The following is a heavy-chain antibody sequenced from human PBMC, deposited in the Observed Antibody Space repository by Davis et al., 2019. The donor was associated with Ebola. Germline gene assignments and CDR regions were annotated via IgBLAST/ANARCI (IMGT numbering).Heavy chain of an antibody. CDR1: GYTFTSYG. D-gene: IGHD6-19*01. CDR2: IIPIFGTA. Sequence: AASVKVSCKASGYTFTSYGISWVRQAPGQGLEWMGGIIPIFGTANYAQKFQGRVTITADKSTSTAYMELSSLRSEDTAVYYCARPVAGTRDAFDIWGRGTMVTVSS. CDR3: ARPVAGTRDAFDI. V-gene: IGHV1-69*06. J-gene: IGHJ3*02.